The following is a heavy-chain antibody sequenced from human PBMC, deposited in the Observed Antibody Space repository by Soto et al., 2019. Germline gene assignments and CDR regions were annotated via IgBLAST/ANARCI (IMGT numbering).Heavy chain of an antibody. CDR3: ARQVVWAGRAYYFAY. CDR1: GGSISSSNW. CDR2: IYHSGST. V-gene: IGHV4-4*02. Sequence: QVQLQESGPGLVKPSGTLSLTCAVSGGSISSSNWWSWVRQPPGKGLEWIGEIYHSGSTNYNPSLQSRVTISVDKSKNQFSLKLSSVTAADTAVYYCARQVVWAGRAYYFAYWGQGTLVTVSS. J-gene: IGHJ4*02. D-gene: IGHD3-10*01.